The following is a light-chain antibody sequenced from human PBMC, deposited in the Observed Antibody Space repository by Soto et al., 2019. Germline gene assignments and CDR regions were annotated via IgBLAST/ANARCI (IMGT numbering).Light chain of an antibody. V-gene: IGLV2-14*01. CDR2: DVS. CDR1: SSDVGGYNY. CDR3: SAYTSRNPRV. Sequence: QSVLTQPASVSGSPGQSITISCTGTSSDVGGYNYVSWYQQHPGQVPKLMIYDVSNRPSGISNRFSASKSGNTASLTISGLQAEDEADYYCSAYTSRNPRVFGTGTKLTVL. J-gene: IGLJ1*01.